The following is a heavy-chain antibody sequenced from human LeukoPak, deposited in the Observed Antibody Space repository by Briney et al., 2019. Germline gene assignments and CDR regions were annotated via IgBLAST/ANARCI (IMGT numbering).Heavy chain of an antibody. J-gene: IGHJ4*02. CDR3: AREPGGHYYGSGSYYPSASH. CDR1: GFTFSSYS. V-gene: IGHV3-21*01. CDR2: ISSSSSYI. Sequence: GGSLRLSCAASGFTFSSYSMNWVRQAPGKGLEWVSSISSSSSYIYYADSVKGRFTISRDNAKNSLYLQMNSLRAEDTAVYYCAREPGGHYYGSGSYYPSASHWGQGTPVTVSS. D-gene: IGHD3-10*01.